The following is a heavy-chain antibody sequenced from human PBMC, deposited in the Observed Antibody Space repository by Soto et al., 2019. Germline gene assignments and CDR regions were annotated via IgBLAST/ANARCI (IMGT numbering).Heavy chain of an antibody. CDR2: INHSGST. CDR1: GGSFRGYY. V-gene: IGHV4-34*01. D-gene: IGHD3-9*01. CDR3: ARGIPYYDILTGLTQVNWFDP. Sequence: SETLSLTCAVYGGSFRGYYWSWIRQPPGKGLEWIGEINHSGSTNYNPSLKSRVTISVDTSKNQFSLKLSSVTAADTAVYYCARGIPYYDILTGLTQVNWFDPWGQGTLVTVSS. J-gene: IGHJ5*02.